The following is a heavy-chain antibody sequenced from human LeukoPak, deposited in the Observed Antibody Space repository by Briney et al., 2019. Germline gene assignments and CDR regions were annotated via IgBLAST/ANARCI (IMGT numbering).Heavy chain of an antibody. Sequence: GGSLRLSCAASGFTFSSYEMNWARQAPGTGLEWVAYISSSGSTTHYADSAKGRFTISRDNAKNSLYLQMNSLRGEDTAVYYCAAKEGTRSDFDYWGQGTLVTVAS. V-gene: IGHV3-48*03. D-gene: IGHD1-14*01. CDR2: ISSSGSTT. CDR1: GFTFSSYE. CDR3: AAKEGTRSDFDY. J-gene: IGHJ4*02.